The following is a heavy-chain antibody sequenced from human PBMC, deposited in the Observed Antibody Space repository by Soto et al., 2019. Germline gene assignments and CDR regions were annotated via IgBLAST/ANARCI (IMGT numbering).Heavy chain of an antibody. J-gene: IGHJ6*02. CDR2: IYNTGTT. D-gene: IGHD1-1*01. CDR3: ARDKYNPTTFGGYYYYDMDV. V-gene: IGHV4-31*03. CDR1: GDSISSGGRY. Sequence: QVQLQESGPRLVKPSQTLSLICTVSGDSISSGGRYWAWIRQHPGKGLEWIGYIYNTGTTYYNPSLKSRISISLDTSRNQFSLKVSSVTAADTAIYYCARDKYNPTTFGGYYYYDMDVWGQGTTVTVSS.